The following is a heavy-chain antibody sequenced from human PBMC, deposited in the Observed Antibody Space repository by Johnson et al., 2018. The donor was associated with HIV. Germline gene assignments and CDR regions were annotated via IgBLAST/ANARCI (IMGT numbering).Heavy chain of an antibody. V-gene: IGHV3-66*02. CDR3: ARECEPAGLAFDI. J-gene: IGHJ3*02. CDR2: IYSAGST. Sequence: VQLMESGGGLVQPGGSLSLSCAASGFTVSSSYMSWVRQAPGKGLEWVSVIYSAGSTYYADSVKGRFTISRDNSKNTLYLQMNSLRGEDTAVYYCARECEPAGLAFDIWGQGTMVTVSS. CDR1: GFTVSSSY. D-gene: IGHD1-14*01.